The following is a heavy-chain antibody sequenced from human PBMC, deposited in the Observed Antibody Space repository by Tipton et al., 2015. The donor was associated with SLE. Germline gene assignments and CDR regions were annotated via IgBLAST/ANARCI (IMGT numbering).Heavy chain of an antibody. CDR1: GGSFSSYF. J-gene: IGHJ4*02. CDR3: ALSMTAASGPFDY. D-gene: IGHD6-13*01. CDR2: IYYSGSP. V-gene: IGHV4-59*12. Sequence: TLSLTCTISGGSFSSYFWTWVRQPPGKGLEWIGDIYYSGSPNYNPSLKSRVTISVDTSKNQFSLKLSSVTAADTAVYYCALSMTAASGPFDYWGQGTLVTVSS.